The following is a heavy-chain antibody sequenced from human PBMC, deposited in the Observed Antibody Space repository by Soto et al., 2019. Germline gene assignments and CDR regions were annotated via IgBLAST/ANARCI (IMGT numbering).Heavy chain of an antibody. CDR3: ARGSPKPYCSGGSCYSGWFDP. CDR2: IIPILGIA. V-gene: IGHV1-69*02. J-gene: IGHJ5*02. D-gene: IGHD2-15*01. Sequence: ASVKVSCKASGGTFSSYTISWVRQAPGQGLEWMGRIIPILGIANYAQRFQGRVTITADKSTSTAYMELSSLRSEDTAVYYCARGSPKPYCSGGSCYSGWFDPWGQGTLVTVSS. CDR1: GGTFSSYT.